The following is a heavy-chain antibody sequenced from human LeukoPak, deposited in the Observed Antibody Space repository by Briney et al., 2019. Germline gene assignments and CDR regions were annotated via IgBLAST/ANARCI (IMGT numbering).Heavy chain of an antibody. CDR3: AREAVSGDDYYYYYMDV. D-gene: IGHD5-24*01. CDR2: ISGHNGNT. Sequence: ASVKVSCKASGYTFTSYGINWVRQAPGQGLEWMGWISGHNGNTNYAQKLQGRVAMTTDTSTSTAYLELRSLRSDDTAVYFCAREAVSGDDYYYYYMDVWGTGTTVTVSS. J-gene: IGHJ6*03. CDR1: GYTFTSYG. V-gene: IGHV1-18*01.